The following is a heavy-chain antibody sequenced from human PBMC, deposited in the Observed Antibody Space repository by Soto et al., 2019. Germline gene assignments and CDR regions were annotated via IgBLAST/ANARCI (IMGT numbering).Heavy chain of an antibody. V-gene: IGHV1-69*01. CDR3: ARCMRALRTDDVFDM. J-gene: IGHJ3*02. CDR1: GDTFNKFA. Sequence: QVQLVQSGAEVKKPGSSGKVSCEASGDTFNKFAISWVRQAPGQGLEWMGGIIPMYGAANSAQKFRDRVSITADESTRTVYMYLRSLISEDTAVSFCARCMRALRTDDVFDMWGNGTVVTVSS. CDR2: IIPMYGAA.